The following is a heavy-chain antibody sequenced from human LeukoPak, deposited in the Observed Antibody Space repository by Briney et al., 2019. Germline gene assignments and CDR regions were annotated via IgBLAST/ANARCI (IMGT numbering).Heavy chain of an antibody. CDR2: INPSGGST. V-gene: IGHV1-46*01. Sequence: GASVKVSCKASGYTFTSYYMHWVRQAPGQGLEWMGIINPSGGSTSYAQKFQGRVTMTRDMSTSTVYMELSSLRSEDTAVYYCAAIAVAGLIDYWGQGTLVTVSS. CDR1: GYTFTSYY. J-gene: IGHJ4*02. D-gene: IGHD6-19*01. CDR3: AAIAVAGLIDY.